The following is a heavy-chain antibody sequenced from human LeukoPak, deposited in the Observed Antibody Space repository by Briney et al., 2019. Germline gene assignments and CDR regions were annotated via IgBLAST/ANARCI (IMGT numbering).Heavy chain of an antibody. V-gene: IGHV3-21*01. Sequence: PGGSLRLSCAASGFSFSSYSMNWVRQAPGKGLEWVSSISSSSTYIYYADSVKGRFTISRDNAKNSLYLQMNRLRAEDTAVYYCARDRDPGIRGYSGYGAYHYGLDVWGQGTTVTVSS. CDR2: ISSSSTYI. J-gene: IGHJ6*02. CDR3: ARDRDPGIRGYSGYGAYHYGLDV. D-gene: IGHD5-12*01. CDR1: GFSFSSYS.